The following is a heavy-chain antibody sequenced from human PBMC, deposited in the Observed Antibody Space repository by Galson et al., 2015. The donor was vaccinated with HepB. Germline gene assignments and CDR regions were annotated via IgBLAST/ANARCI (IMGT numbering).Heavy chain of an antibody. V-gene: IGHV4-59*01. CDR1: VGSISSYY. CDR3: ARDSSGYYYFDY. Sequence: SETLSLTCTVSVGSISSYYWSWIRQPPGKGLEWIGYIYYSGSTNYNPSLKSRVTISVDTSKNQFSLKLSSVTAADTAVYYCARDSSGYYYFDYWGQGTLVTVSS. CDR2: IYYSGST. D-gene: IGHD3-22*01. J-gene: IGHJ4*02.